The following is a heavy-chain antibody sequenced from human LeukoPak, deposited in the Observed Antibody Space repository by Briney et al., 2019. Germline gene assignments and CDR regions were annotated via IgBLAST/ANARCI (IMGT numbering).Heavy chain of an antibody. Sequence: ASVKVSCKASGYTFAGYYMHWVRQAPGQGLEWMGWINPNSGGTNYAQKFQGRVTMTRDTSISTAYMELSRLRSDDTAVYYCARDSLSGSYYYFDYWGQGTLVTVSS. V-gene: IGHV1-2*02. CDR2: INPNSGGT. CDR3: ARDSLSGSYYYFDY. J-gene: IGHJ4*02. D-gene: IGHD1-26*01. CDR1: GYTFAGYY.